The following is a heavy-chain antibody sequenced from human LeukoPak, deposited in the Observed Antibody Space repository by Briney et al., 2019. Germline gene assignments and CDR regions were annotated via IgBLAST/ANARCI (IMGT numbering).Heavy chain of an antibody. Sequence: PGGSLRLSCAASGFTFSSYAMSWVRQAPGKGLEWVSAISGRGGSTYYADSVKGRFTISRDNSKNTLYLQMNSLRAEDTAVYYCAKEREYSSGWSPRTFDYWGQGTLVTVSS. CDR1: GFTFSSYA. CDR2: ISGRGGST. D-gene: IGHD6-19*01. V-gene: IGHV3-23*01. J-gene: IGHJ4*02. CDR3: AKEREYSSGWSPRTFDY.